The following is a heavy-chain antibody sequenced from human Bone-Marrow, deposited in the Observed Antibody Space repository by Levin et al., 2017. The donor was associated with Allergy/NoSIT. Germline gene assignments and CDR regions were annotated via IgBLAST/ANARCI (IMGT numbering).Heavy chain of an antibody. CDR1: GFTFSNYD. D-gene: IGHD5-18*01. J-gene: IGHJ6*02. Sequence: PGGSLRLSCAGSGFTFSNYDMNWVRQVPGKGLEWVSFINSRGTTKFYADSVKGRFTISRDNAKKSLDLEMTGLRADDTGVYYCAREILDTSLTHFYYYYGMDVWGQGTSVTVSS. CDR2: INSRGTTK. CDR3: AREILDTSLTHFYYYYGMDV. V-gene: IGHV3-48*03.